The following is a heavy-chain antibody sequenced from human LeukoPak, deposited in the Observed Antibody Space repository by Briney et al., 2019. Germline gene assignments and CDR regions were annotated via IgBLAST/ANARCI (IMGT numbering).Heavy chain of an antibody. V-gene: IGHV4-4*02. Sequence: ASETLSLTCAVSGGSISSSNWWSWVRQPPGKGLEWIGEIYHSGSTNYNPSLKSRVTISVDTSKNQFSLKLSSVTAADTAVYYCARNELISSNYYYYGMDVWGQGTTVTVSS. CDR2: IYHSGST. CDR1: GGSISSSNW. CDR3: ARNELISSNYYYYGMDV. J-gene: IGHJ6*02.